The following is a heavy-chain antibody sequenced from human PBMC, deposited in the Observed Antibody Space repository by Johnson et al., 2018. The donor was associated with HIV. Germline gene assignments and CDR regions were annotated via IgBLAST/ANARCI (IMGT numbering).Heavy chain of an antibody. V-gene: IGHV3-66*01. CDR1: GFTVTNKY. CDR3: TRDRRQVWSYVGTFDT. J-gene: IGHJ3*02. D-gene: IGHD3-16*01. CDR2: MYGGGST. Sequence: VQLVESGGGLVQPGGSLRLSCAASGFTVTNKYMSWVRQAPGKGLEWVSVMYGGGSTYHADSVKGRFTISRDVSKNTVYLQMSSLKPEDTAVYYCTRDRRQVWSYVGTFDTWGQGTMVTVSS.